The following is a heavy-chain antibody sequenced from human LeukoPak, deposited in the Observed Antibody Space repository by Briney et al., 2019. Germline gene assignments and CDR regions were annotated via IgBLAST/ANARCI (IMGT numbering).Heavy chain of an antibody. J-gene: IGHJ4*02. D-gene: IGHD3-22*01. CDR3: ARGRGDSSGSLFDF. Sequence: SDTLSLTCTVSGYSISSGYYWGWIRQPPGKGLDWIGNIYHSGSTYYNPSLKSRVTISVDTSKNQFSLKLRSVTAADTAVYYCARGRGDSSGSLFDFWGQGILVTVSS. CDR1: GYSISSGYY. CDR2: IYHSGST. V-gene: IGHV4-38-2*02.